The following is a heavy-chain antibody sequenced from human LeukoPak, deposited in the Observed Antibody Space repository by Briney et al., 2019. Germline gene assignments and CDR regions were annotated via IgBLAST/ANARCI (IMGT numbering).Heavy chain of an antibody. V-gene: IGHV4-59*01. Sequence: PSETLSLTCTVSGGSISSYYWSWIRQPPGKGLEWIGYIYYSGSTNYSPSLKSRVTISVDTSKNQFSLKLSSVTAADTAVYYCARTVAAKSYYYYYGMDVWGQGTTVTVSS. CDR3: ARTVAAKSYYYYYGMDV. D-gene: IGHD2-15*01. CDR1: GGSISSYY. J-gene: IGHJ6*02. CDR2: IYYSGST.